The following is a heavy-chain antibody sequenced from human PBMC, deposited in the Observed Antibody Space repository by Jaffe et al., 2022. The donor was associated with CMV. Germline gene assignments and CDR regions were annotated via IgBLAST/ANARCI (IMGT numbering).Heavy chain of an antibody. Sequence: EVQLVESGGGLVQPGRSLRLSCTASGFTFGDYAMHWVRQAPGMGLEWVSGISWNSGSIGYADSVKRRFTISRDNGRNSLFLQMNSLRAEDTALYYCAKARGPHYYDSTGYSFDYWGQGTLVTVSS. V-gene: IGHV3-9*01. CDR1: GFTFGDYA. CDR3: AKARGPHYYDSTGYSFDY. CDR2: ISWNSGSI. D-gene: IGHD3-22*01. J-gene: IGHJ4*02.